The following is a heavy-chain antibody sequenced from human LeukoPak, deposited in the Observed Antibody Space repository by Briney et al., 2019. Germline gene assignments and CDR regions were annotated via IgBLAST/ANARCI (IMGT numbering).Heavy chain of an antibody. Sequence: SETLSLTCTVSGGSISSYYWSWLRQPPGKGLEWFGYIYYSGSTNYNPSLKSRVTISVDTSKNPFSLKLSSVTAADTAVYYCARGTAMVTGIDYWGQGTLVTVSS. J-gene: IGHJ4*02. CDR2: IYYSGST. V-gene: IGHV4-59*01. D-gene: IGHD5-18*01. CDR1: GGSISSYY. CDR3: ARGTAMVTGIDY.